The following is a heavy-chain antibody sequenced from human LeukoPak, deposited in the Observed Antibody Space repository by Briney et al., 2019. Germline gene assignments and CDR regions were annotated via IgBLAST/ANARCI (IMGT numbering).Heavy chain of an antibody. CDR3: VTQRGYCSDGSCYFDY. D-gene: IGHD2-15*01. V-gene: IGHV3-23*01. J-gene: IGHJ4*02. CDR1: GFTFSTYG. CDR2: ISGSGGAT. Sequence: GGSLRLSCAASGFTFSTYGMSWVRQAPGKELEWVSAISGSGGATHYADSVKGRFTISRDNSKNTLYLQMNSLRAEDTAEYHCVTQRGYCSDGSCYFDYWGQGTLVTVSS.